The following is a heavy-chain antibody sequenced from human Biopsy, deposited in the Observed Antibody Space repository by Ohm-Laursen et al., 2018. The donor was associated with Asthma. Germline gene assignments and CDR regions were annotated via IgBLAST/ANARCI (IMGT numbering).Heavy chain of an antibody. V-gene: IGHV1-69*13. D-gene: IGHD2-2*01. CDR2: INSVFGTT. Sequence: ASVKVSCKSLGGTFNTHVIGWVRQAPGQGLEWMGGINSVFGTTTYPQKFQDRVTITADDSTSTVYMELSSPRSEDTAVYYCARKAGSCISRTCYSLDFWGQGTLVTVSS. CDR3: ARKAGSCISRTCYSLDF. J-gene: IGHJ4*02. CDR1: GGTFNTHV.